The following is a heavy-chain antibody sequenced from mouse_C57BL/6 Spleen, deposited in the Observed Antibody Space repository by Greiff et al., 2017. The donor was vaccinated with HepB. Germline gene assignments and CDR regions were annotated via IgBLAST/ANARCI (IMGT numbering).Heavy chain of an antibody. Sequence: QVQLQQPGAELVKPGASVKLSCKASGYTFTSYWMQWVKQRPGQGLEWIGEIDPSDSYTNYNQKFKCKATLTVDTSSSTAYMQLSSLTSEDSAVYYCARGGYFDYWGQGTTLTVSS. CDR1: GYTFTSYW. V-gene: IGHV1-50*01. J-gene: IGHJ2*01. CDR2: IDPSDSYT. CDR3: ARGGYFDY.